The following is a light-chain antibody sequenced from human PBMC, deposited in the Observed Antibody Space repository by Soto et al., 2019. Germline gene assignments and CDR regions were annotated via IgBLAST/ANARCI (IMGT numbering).Light chain of an antibody. CDR3: QQYHSYPWT. V-gene: IGKV1-5*01. J-gene: IGKJ1*01. Sequence: IHITQSPSTVSASGVDIVHITFRASQRISSWLAWYQQKPGKAPKLLIYDASSLESGVPSRFSGSGSGTEFTLTISSLQPDDFATYYCQQYHSYPWTFGQGTEV. CDR2: DAS. CDR1: QRISSW.